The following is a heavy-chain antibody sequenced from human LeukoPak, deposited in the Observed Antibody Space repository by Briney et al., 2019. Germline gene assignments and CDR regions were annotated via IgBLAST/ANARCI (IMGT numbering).Heavy chain of an antibody. CDR2: IYYSGST. CDR3: ARVSSRGYSYGFLNYYYGMDV. CDR1: GGSISSGGYY. V-gene: IGHV4-61*08. D-gene: IGHD5-18*01. J-gene: IGHJ6*02. Sequence: SETLSLTCTVSGGSISSGGYYWSWIRQHPGKGLEWIGYIYYSGSTNYNPSLKSRVTISVDTSKNQFSLKLSSVTAADTAVYYCARVSSRGYSYGFLNYYYGMDVWGQGTTVTVSS.